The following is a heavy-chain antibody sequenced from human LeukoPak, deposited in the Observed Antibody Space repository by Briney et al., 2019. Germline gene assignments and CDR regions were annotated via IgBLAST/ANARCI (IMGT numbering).Heavy chain of an antibody. J-gene: IGHJ6*03. D-gene: IGHD2-15*01. CDR1: GFTFTGYA. Sequence: GGSLRLSCAASGFTFTGYAVTWVRQAPGKGLEWVSTTTGSGGSSYYADSVMGRFTISRDNSKNTLFLQMNGLRAEDTAVYYCAKGVVVVAASYYYMDVWGKGTTVTVSS. CDR3: AKGVVVVAASYYYMDV. CDR2: TTGSGGSS. V-gene: IGHV3-23*01.